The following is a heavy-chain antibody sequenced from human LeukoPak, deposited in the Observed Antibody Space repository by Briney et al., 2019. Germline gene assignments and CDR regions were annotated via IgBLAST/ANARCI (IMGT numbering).Heavy chain of an antibody. V-gene: IGHV3-21*01. D-gene: IGHD5-12*01. CDR1: GPLFSSYN. CDR2: ISSSSSYI. CDR3: ARSYSGWSPIDY. J-gene: IGHJ4*02. Sequence: GGSLRLSCAASGPLFSSYNMNWVRQAPGKGLEWVSSISSSSSYIYYADSVKGRFTISRDNAKNSLYLQMNSLRAEDTAVYYCARSYSGWSPIDYWGQGTLVTVSS.